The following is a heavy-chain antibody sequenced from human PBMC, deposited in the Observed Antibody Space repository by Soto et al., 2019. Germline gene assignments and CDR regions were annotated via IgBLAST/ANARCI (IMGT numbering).Heavy chain of an antibody. Sequence: PXGSLGLSCAASGFTFNTYYMHWVRQAPGKGLEWVALILHDGSNKFYADSVKGRFTISRDNSKDTMYLQMNSLRVEDTAVYYCARPDYADYGDSWGQGTLVTVSS. V-gene: IGHV3-30-3*01. D-gene: IGHD4-17*01. J-gene: IGHJ4*02. CDR2: ILHDGSNK. CDR1: GFTFNTYY. CDR3: ARPDYADYGDS.